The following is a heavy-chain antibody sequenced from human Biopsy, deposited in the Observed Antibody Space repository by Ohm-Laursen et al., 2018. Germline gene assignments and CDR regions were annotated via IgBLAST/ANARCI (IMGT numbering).Heavy chain of an antibody. CDR1: GFTFNIYA. CDR2: ISGTTTKT. D-gene: IGHD5-18*01. Sequence: SLRLSCSASGFTFNIYAMNWVRQAPGKGLEWVSTISGTTTKTYYADSVKGRFTISRDNSKNTVSLQMSSLRAEDTAVYYCAKDRYNYTPIGGFSMDVWGQGTTVTVSS. J-gene: IGHJ6*02. V-gene: IGHV3-23*01. CDR3: AKDRYNYTPIGGFSMDV.